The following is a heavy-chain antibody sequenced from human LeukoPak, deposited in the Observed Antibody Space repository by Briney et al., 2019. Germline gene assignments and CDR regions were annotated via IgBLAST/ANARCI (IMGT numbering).Heavy chain of an antibody. Sequence: ASVKVTCKASGYTFTSYYMHWVRQAPGQGLEWMGIINPSGGSTSYARKFQGRVTMTRDTSTSTVYMELSSLRSEDTAVYYCARDLEVPAAINNWFDPWGQGTLVTVSS. CDR3: ARDLEVPAAINNWFDP. D-gene: IGHD2-2*02. CDR1: GYTFTSYY. CDR2: INPSGGST. V-gene: IGHV1-46*03. J-gene: IGHJ5*02.